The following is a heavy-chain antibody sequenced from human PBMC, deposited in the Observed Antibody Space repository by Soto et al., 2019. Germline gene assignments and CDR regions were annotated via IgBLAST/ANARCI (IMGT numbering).Heavy chain of an antibody. CDR2: IYPGDSDT. V-gene: IGHV5-51*01. CDR1: GYSFTSYW. Sequence: GESLKISCKGSGYSFTSYWIGWVRQMPGKGLEWMGSIYPGDSDTRYSPSFQGQVTISADKSISTAYLQWSSLKASDTAMYYCARSVAALYNWCDPGGQGTLVTVSS. D-gene: IGHD6-13*01. J-gene: IGHJ5*02. CDR3: ARSVAALYNWCDP.